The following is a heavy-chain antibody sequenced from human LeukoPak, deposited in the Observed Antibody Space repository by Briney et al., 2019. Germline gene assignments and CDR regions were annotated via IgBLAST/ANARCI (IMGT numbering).Heavy chain of an antibody. CDR3: ARGWGYCSSTGCSPFDP. Sequence: SETLSLTCAVYGGSFSGYYWSWIRQPPGKGLEWIGEINHSGSTNYNPSLKSRVTISVDTSKNQFSLKLSSVTAADTAVYYCARGWGYCSSTGCSPFDPWGQGTLVTVSS. CDR2: INHSGST. D-gene: IGHD2-2*01. V-gene: IGHV4-34*01. CDR1: GGSFSGYY. J-gene: IGHJ5*02.